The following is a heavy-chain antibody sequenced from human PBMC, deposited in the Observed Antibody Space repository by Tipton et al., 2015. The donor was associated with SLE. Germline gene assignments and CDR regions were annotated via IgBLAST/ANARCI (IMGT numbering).Heavy chain of an antibody. D-gene: IGHD3-3*01. J-gene: IGHJ4*02. CDR2: ISGSGGST. CDR1: GFTFSSYA. V-gene: IGHV3-23*01. CDR3: VKGLYDFWSGYFDY. Sequence: SLRLSCAASGFTFSSYAMSWVRQAPGKGLEWVSAISGSGGSTYYADSVKGRFTISRDNSKNTLYLQMNSLRAEDTAVYYCVKGLYDFWSGYFDYWGQGTLVTVSS.